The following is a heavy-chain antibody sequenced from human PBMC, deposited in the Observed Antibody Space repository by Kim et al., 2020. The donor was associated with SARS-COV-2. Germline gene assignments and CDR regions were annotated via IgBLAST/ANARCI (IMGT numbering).Heavy chain of an antibody. CDR1: GFTFSGSA. V-gene: IGHV3-73*01. CDR2: IRSKANSYAT. D-gene: IGHD3-22*01. Sequence: GGSLRLSCAASGFTFSGSAMHWVRQASGKGLEWVGRIRSKANSYATAYAASVKGRFTISRDDSKNTAYLQMNSLKTEDTAVYYCTSQDYYDSSGSQLPDYWGQGTLVTVSS. J-gene: IGHJ4*02. CDR3: TSQDYYDSSGSQLPDY.